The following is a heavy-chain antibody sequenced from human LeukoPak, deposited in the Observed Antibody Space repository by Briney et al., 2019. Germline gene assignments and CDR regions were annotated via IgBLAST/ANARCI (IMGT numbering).Heavy chain of an antibody. Sequence: SETLSLTCTVSGDSLSSSFWSWIRQPPGKGLEWIGYIYYSGSTNYNPSLKSRVTISVDTSKNQFSLKLSSVTAADTAVYYCARGYSYGYFDYWGQGTLVTVSS. CDR3: ARGYSYGYFDY. CDR1: GDSLSSSF. CDR2: IYYSGST. D-gene: IGHD5-18*01. J-gene: IGHJ4*02. V-gene: IGHV4-59*01.